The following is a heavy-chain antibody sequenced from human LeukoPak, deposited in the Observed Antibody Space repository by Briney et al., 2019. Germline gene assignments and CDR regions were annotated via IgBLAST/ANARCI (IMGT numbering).Heavy chain of an antibody. CDR3: ARENNPEDYYGMDV. V-gene: IGHV4-4*07. Sequence: PSETLSLTCTVSGGSISSYYWSWIRQPAGKGLEWIGRIYTSGSTNYNPSLKSRVTMSVDTSKNQFSLKLSSVTAADTAVYYCARENNPEDYYGMDVWGQGTTVTVSS. CDR2: IYTSGST. CDR1: GGSISSYY. D-gene: IGHD1-14*01. J-gene: IGHJ6*02.